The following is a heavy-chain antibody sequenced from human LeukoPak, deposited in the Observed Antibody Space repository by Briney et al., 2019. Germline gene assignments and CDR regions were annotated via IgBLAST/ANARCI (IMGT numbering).Heavy chain of an antibody. D-gene: IGHD6-19*01. Sequence: PGGSLRLSCTASGFTFGDYLMSWFRQAPGKGLEWIGFISGGTTEYAAPVKGRFIISRDDSTSIAYLQMNSLTTEDTAVYYCSRGSGWLSVYWGQGTLVTVSS. V-gene: IGHV3-49*03. CDR3: SRGSGWLSVY. CDR2: ISGGTT. J-gene: IGHJ4*02. CDR1: GFTFGDYL.